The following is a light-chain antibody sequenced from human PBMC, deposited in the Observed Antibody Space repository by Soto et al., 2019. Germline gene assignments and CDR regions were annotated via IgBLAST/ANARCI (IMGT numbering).Light chain of an antibody. Sequence: ELVLTQSPATLSLSPGERATLSCRASQGVGSTLAWYQQEPGRAPRLLIYDASTRATGIPARFSGAGSGTEFTLTITSLQSEDFAVYYCQQYNNWPPLTFGGGTKLEVK. CDR1: QGVGST. J-gene: IGKJ4*01. CDR2: DAS. CDR3: QQYNNWPPLT. V-gene: IGKV3-15*01.